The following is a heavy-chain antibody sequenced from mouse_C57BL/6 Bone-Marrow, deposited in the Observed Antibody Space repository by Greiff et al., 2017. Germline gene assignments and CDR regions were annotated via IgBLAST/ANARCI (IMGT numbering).Heavy chain of an antibody. V-gene: IGHV1-55*01. CDR3: ARDIYSYFDV. CDR2: IYPGSGST. CDR1: GYTFTSYW. Sequence: QVQLQQPGAELVKPGASVTMSCKASGYTFTSYWITWVKQRPGQGLEWIGDIYPGSGSTNYNEKFKSKATLTVDTSSSTAYMQLSSLTSEDSAVYYCARDIYSYFDVWGTGTTVTVSS. J-gene: IGHJ1*03.